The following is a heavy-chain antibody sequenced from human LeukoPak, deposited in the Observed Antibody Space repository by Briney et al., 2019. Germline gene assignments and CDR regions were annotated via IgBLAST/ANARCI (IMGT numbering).Heavy chain of an antibody. V-gene: IGHV3-23*01. CDR1: GFTFSSYG. D-gene: IGHD4-17*01. CDR3: AKDSSVPYGITD. Sequence: GGSLRLSCAASGFTFSSYGMHWVRQAPGKGLEWVSAISGSDGNTFYADSVKGRFTISRDNSKNTLSLQMNNLRAEDTALYYCAKDSSVPYGITDWGQGTLVTVSS. J-gene: IGHJ4*02. CDR2: ISGSDGNT.